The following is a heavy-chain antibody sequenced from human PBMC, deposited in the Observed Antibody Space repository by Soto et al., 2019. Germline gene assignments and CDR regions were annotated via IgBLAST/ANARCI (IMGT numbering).Heavy chain of an antibody. Sequence: QVQLQESGPGLVKPSQTLSLTCTVSGGSISSGGYYWSWIRQHPGKGLEWIGYIYYSGSTYYNPSLKSRVTRSVDTPKNQFSLKLSSVTAADTAVYYCARAEDRPYSSSWYFLHWFDPWGQGTLVTVSS. CDR2: IYYSGST. V-gene: IGHV4-31*03. CDR1: GGSISSGGYY. J-gene: IGHJ5*02. CDR3: ARAEDRPYSSSWYFLHWFDP. D-gene: IGHD6-13*01.